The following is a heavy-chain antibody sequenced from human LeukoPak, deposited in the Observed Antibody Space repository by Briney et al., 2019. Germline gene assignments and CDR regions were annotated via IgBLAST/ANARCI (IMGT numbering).Heavy chain of an antibody. D-gene: IGHD4-23*01. Sequence: SETLSLTCTVSGGSISNANYHWGWVRHPPGKSLEWIGSVFYTGSSVSNPFLKSRVTMSVDRSKNQFSLNLNSLTAADSAMFYCARHTEVSSTPVAYFEVWGQGTQVIVSS. J-gene: IGHJ1*01. CDR2: VFYTGSS. CDR1: GGSISNANYH. V-gene: IGHV4-39*01. CDR3: ARHTEVSSTPVAYFEV.